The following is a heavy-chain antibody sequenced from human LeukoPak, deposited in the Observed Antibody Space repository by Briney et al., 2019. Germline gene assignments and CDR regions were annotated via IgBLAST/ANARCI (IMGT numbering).Heavy chain of an antibody. J-gene: IGHJ5*02. Sequence: SETLSLTCSVSGGSIRSSSYYWGWIRQPPGTGLEWIGTIYYSGSSYYNPSLESRVTISVDTSKNQFSLKLISVTAADTAVYYCATLSSGYPSWFDPWGQGTLSPSPQ. V-gene: IGHV4-39*01. CDR2: IYYSGSS. CDR3: ATLSSGYPSWFDP. CDR1: GGSIRSSSYY. D-gene: IGHD3-22*01.